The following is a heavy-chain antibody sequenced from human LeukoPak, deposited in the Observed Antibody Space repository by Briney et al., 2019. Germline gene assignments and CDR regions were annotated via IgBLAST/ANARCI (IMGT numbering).Heavy chain of an antibody. CDR3: RGYYYQSSGYYRDY. V-gene: IGHV3-30*03. J-gene: IGHJ4*02. D-gene: IGHD3-22*01. CDR2: MLNDGSTT. Sequence: PGGSLRLSCVASGFTFSTYGMYWVRQAPGKGLEWLAVMLNDGSTTYYADSVKGRFTISRDDSKNTLYLQMNSPRAEDTAVYYCRGYYYQSSGYYRDYWGQGTLVTVSS. CDR1: GFTFSTYG.